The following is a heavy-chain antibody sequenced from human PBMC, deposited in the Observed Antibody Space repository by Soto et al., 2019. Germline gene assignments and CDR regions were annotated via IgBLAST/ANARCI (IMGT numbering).Heavy chain of an antibody. V-gene: IGHV4-30-2*06. CDR2: IYHSGST. D-gene: IGHD3-3*01. Sequence: SETLSLTCAVSAGFISSRSYCCNWLLQWRVEGWEWIGYIYHSGSTNYNSGLRCRFTMSLDGSKTQLSLTLWSVSAAESAVVYGGRGSVYTLWSGYFDFWGRGSLVTVSS. CDR3: GRGSVYTLWSGYFDF. CDR1: AGFISSRSYC. J-gene: IGHJ4*02.